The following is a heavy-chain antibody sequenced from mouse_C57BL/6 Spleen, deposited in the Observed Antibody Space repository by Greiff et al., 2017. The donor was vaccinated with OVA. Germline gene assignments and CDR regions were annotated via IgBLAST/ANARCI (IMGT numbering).Heavy chain of an antibody. D-gene: IGHD2-14*01. CDR3: ARALIAKVRAMDY. CDR2: INPNYGTT. V-gene: IGHV1-39*01. CDR1: GYSFPDYN. Sequence: EVQLHQSGPELVKPGASVKISCKASGYSFPDYNMNWVKQSPGKSLEWIGVINPNYGTTSSNQKFKGKATLTVDQSSSTAYRQLNSLTSEDSAVNYCARALIAKVRAMDYWGQGTSVTVAT. J-gene: IGHJ4*01.